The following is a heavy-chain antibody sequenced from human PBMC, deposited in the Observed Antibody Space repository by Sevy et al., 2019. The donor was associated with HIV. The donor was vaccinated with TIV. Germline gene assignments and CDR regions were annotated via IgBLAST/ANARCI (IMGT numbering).Heavy chain of an antibody. D-gene: IGHD2-8*02. CDR3: STDPIIVLLVTDGMDV. Sequence: GGSLRLSCAASGFSFRHAWMTWVRQAPGKGLEWVGRIKSKPDGGTIDYAAPVKGRFTISRDDSKNTLYLQMNSLKTEDTAVYYCSTDPIIVLLVTDGMDVWGQGPRSPSP. J-gene: IGHJ6*02. CDR1: GFSFRHAW. CDR2: IKSKPDGGTI. V-gene: IGHV3-15*01.